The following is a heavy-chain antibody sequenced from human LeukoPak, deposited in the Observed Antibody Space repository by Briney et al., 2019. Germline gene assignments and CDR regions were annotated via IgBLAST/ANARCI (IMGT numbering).Heavy chain of an antibody. CDR2: INSYGDST. CDR1: GFTFSYYG. J-gene: IGHJ4*02. Sequence: PGGSLRLSCEASGFTFSYYGMHWVRLAPGEGLQYVAGINSYGDSTYYGNSGKGSFTISRDNSKNTLYLQLASLSAGDMSVYFCARAITGNWNDNGYFDYWGQGALVTVST. CDR3: ARAITGNWNDNGYFDY. D-gene: IGHD1-20*01. V-gene: IGHV3-64*01.